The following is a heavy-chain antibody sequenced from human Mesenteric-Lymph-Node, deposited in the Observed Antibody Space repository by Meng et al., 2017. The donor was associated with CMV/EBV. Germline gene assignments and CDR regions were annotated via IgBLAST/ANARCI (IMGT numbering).Heavy chain of an antibody. Sequence: ASVKVSCKASGYTFTGYYMHWVRQAPGQGLEWMGWINPNSGGTNYAQKFQGRVTMTRDTSISTAYMELSRLRSDDTAVYYCARRLLGYCSSTSCYWFDPWGQGTLVTVSS. J-gene: IGHJ5*02. CDR3: ARRLLGYCSSTSCYWFDP. CDR1: GYTFTGYY. CDR2: INPNSGGT. D-gene: IGHD2-2*01. V-gene: IGHV1-2*02.